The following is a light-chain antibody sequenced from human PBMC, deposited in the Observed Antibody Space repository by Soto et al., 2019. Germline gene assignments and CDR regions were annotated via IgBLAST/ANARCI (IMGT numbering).Light chain of an antibody. V-gene: IGLV2-14*01. CDR2: DVS. CDR1: SSDVGGYNY. J-gene: IGLJ2*01. CDR3: SSYTSSVV. Sequence: QSALTQPASVSGSPGQSITISCTGTSSDVGGYNYVSWYQQHPGKAPKLMIYDVSNRPSGVSNRFSGSKSGNTASLTISGLQAEDESDYYSSSYTSSVVFGGGTKLTVL.